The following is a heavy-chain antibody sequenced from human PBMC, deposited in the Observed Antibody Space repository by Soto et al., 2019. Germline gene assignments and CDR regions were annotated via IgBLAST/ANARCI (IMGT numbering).Heavy chain of an antibody. V-gene: IGHV4-38-2*01. Sequence: SETLSLTCAVSGYSISSGYYWGWIRQPPGKGLEWLGTTYYGASSYYNPSLRSRITILLDASTNQLSLKLSSVTAADTAFYYCAKGDTRDSWGQGTLVTVSS. J-gene: IGHJ4*02. CDR2: TYYGASS. D-gene: IGHD5-18*01. CDR3: AKGDTRDS. CDR1: GYSISSGYY.